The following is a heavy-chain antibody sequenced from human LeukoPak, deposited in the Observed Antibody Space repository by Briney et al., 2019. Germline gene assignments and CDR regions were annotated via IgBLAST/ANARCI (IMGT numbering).Heavy chain of an antibody. J-gene: IGHJ4*02. CDR1: GFIFTKYW. D-gene: IGHD3-10*01. Sequence: PGGSLRLSCAASGFIFTKYWMHWVRQAPEKGLVWVSHVNSDGSATSYADSVKGRFTISRDNSRSTLYLQMNSLRPEDTAIYYCAREGYYGSGSPPSLYFDYWGQGTLVTVSS. V-gene: IGHV3-74*01. CDR2: VNSDGSAT. CDR3: AREGYYGSGSPPSLYFDY.